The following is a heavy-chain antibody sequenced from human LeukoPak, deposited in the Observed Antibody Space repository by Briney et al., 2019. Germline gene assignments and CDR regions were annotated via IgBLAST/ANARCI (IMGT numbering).Heavy chain of an antibody. Sequence: PGGSLRLSCAASGFTFSSFSMNWVRQAPGKGLEWVSSISSSSGSICYADSVRGRFTISRDNAKNSLFLQMNSLRAEDTALYYCARSLPGSPNFDSWGQGTLVTVSS. J-gene: IGHJ4*02. CDR1: GFTFSSFS. CDR2: ISSSSGSI. CDR3: ARSLPGSPNFDS. V-gene: IGHV3-21*01.